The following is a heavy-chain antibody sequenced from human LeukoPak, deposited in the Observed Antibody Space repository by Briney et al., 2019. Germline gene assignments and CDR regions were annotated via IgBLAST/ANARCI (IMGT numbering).Heavy chain of an antibody. CDR1: GFTFSNYD. J-gene: IGHJ3*02. V-gene: IGHV3-30*18. CDR2: MSNDGTNK. Sequence: PWGSLRLSCAASGFTFSNYDMHWVRQAPGKGLEWVAAMSNDGTNKYYADSVKGRFTISRDNSKNTLYLQMNSLRAEDTAVYYCAKDDNAFDIWGQGTMVTVS. CDR3: AKDDNAFDI.